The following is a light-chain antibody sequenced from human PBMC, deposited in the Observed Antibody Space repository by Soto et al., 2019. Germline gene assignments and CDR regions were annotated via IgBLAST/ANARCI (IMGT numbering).Light chain of an antibody. V-gene: IGLV2-14*01. J-gene: IGLJ2*01. CDR3: SSYTSSSTRVV. CDR2: DVS. CDR1: SSDVGGYNY. Sequence: QSVLTQPASVSGSPGQSITISCTGTSSDVGGYNYVSWYQQHPGKAPKLMIYDVSNRPSGVSNRFSGSKSGNTASLTISGLQAEDEADYYCSSYTSSSTRVVFVGGTKLTVL.